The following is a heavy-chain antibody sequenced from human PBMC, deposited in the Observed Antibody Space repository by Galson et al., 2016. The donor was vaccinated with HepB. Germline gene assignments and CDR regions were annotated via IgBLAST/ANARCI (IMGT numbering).Heavy chain of an antibody. CDR1: GFTFSHSA. J-gene: IGHJ6*02. Sequence: SLRLSCAASGFTFSHSAMSWVRQAPGKGLEWVAILSSDGRPPSSAAAVKGRFPLSRDNSKNTLFLQMNNLSAEDTAVYYCARDPGFRNGMNVWGQGTTVTVSS. V-gene: IGHV3-30*14. CDR2: LSSDGRPP. CDR3: ARDPGFRNGMNV.